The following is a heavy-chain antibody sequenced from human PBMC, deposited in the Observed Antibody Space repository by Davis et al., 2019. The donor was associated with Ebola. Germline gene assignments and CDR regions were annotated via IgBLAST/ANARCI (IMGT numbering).Heavy chain of an antibody. V-gene: IGHV1-69*06. Sequence: SVKVSCKASGGPFSSYTISWVRQAPGQGLEWMGGIIPIFGTANYAQKFQGRVTLAADKATNTAYMELSGLRFDDTAVYYCARGKWFDPWGQGTLVSVTS. CDR2: IIPIFGTA. CDR3: ARGKWFDP. CDR1: GGPFSSYT. J-gene: IGHJ5*02.